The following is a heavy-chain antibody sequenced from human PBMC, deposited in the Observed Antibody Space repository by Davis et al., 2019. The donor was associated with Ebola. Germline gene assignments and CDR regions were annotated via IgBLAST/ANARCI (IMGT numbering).Heavy chain of an antibody. V-gene: IGHV4-39*07. J-gene: IGHJ5*02. CDR1: GGSISSSSYY. CDR3: AREGQGYDFWSDKGWFDP. Sequence: PSETLSLTCTVSGGSISSSSYYWGWIRQPPGKGLEWIGSIYYSGSTYYNPSLKSRVTISVDTSKNQFSLKLSSVTAADTAVYYCAREGQGYDFWSDKGWFDPWAREPWSPSPQ. D-gene: IGHD3-3*01. CDR2: IYYSGST.